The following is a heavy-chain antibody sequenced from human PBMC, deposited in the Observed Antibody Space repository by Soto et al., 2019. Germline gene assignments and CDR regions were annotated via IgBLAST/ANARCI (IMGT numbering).Heavy chain of an antibody. CDR2: ISYDGSNK. V-gene: IGHV3-30*18. CDR1: GFTFSSYG. Sequence: QVQLVESGGGVVQPGRSLRLSCAASGFTFSSYGMHWVRQAPGKGLEWVAVISYDGSNKYYADSVKGRFTISRDNSKNXLYLQMNSLRAEDTAVYYCAKEWGGWFGELFPVGPWGQGTLVTVSS. D-gene: IGHD3-10*01. CDR3: AKEWGGWFGELFPVGP. J-gene: IGHJ5*02.